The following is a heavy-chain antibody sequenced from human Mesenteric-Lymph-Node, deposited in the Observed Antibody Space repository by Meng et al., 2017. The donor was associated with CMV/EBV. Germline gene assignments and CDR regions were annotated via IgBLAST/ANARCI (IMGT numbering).Heavy chain of an antibody. D-gene: IGHD2-2*02. Sequence: GESLKISCVASGFTFSDYDMHWVRQVTGKRLEWVSAIGTIHDTFYPDPVKGRFTISRDNAKNTLYLQMNSLRAEDTAVYYCARDRIVVVPAAIHSPPYYYYGMDVWGQGTTVTVSS. CDR1: GFTFSDYD. CDR3: ARDRIVVVPAAIHSPPYYYYGMDV. J-gene: IGHJ6*02. CDR2: IGTIHDT. V-gene: IGHV3-13*01.